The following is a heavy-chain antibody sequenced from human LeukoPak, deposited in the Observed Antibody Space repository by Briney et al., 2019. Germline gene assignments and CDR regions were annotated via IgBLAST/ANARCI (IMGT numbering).Heavy chain of an antibody. CDR2: ISGSGDRT. V-gene: IGHV3-23*01. CDR1: GFTFSSYA. J-gene: IGHJ4*02. Sequence: PGGSLRPSCAASGFTFSSYAISWVRRAPGKGLEWVPAISGSGDRTYYADSVKGRFTISRDNSKNTLCLQMNNLRTDDTAVYYCAREPRGVVAVDYWGQGALVTVSS. CDR3: AREPRGVVAVDY. D-gene: IGHD2-15*01.